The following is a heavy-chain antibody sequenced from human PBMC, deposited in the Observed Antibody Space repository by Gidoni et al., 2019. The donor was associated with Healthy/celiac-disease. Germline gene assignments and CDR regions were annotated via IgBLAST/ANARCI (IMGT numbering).Heavy chain of an antibody. J-gene: IGHJ4*02. CDR3: ARDRRYFGD. Sequence: QLQLVQSGSEVKNLGSSVKVSCKASGGTFSSYAISGVRQSAGQGLEWMGGIIPIVGTANYAQKFQGRVTITADESTSTDYMELSSLRSEDTAVYYCARDRRYFGDWGQGTLVTVSS. V-gene: IGHV1-69*01. CDR2: IIPIVGTA. CDR1: GGTFSSYA.